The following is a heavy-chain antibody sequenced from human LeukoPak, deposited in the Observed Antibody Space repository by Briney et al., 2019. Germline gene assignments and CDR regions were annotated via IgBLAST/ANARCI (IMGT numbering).Heavy chain of an antibody. CDR1: GFTFSSYA. D-gene: IGHD3-10*01. V-gene: IGHV3-23*01. Sequence: GGSLRLSCVASGFTFSSYAMNWVRQAPGKGLDWVSGISDSGDSTYYADSVKGRFTISRDISKNTLYLQMTSLRAEDTAVYYCARLRGRLYYFDYWGQGTLVTVSS. J-gene: IGHJ4*02. CDR2: ISDSGDST. CDR3: ARLRGRLYYFDY.